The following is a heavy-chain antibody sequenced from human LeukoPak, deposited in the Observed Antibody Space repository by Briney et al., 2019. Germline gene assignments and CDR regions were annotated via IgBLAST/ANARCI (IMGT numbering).Heavy chain of an antibody. D-gene: IGHD3-10*01. Sequence: SETLSLTCTVSGASIRSYYWSWIRQPPGKGLEWIGEINHSGSTNYNPSLKSRVTISVDTSKNQFSLKLSSVTAADTAVYYCARSGRGVGYYYYYYMDVWGKGTTVTISS. CDR1: GASIRSYY. J-gene: IGHJ6*03. CDR3: ARSGRGVGYYYYYYMDV. V-gene: IGHV4-34*01. CDR2: INHSGST.